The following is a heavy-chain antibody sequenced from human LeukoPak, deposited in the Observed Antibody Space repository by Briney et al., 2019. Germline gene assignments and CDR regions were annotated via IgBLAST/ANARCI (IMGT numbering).Heavy chain of an antibody. CDR3: ARGTGAPNYCDY. D-gene: IGHD1-14*01. CDR1: GYTFTGYY. J-gene: IGHJ4*02. Sequence: ASVKVSCKASGYTFTGYYIHWVRQAPGQGLEWMAWINPNGGGTNYAQKFQGRVAVTRDSSISTAYMELSGLTSDDPAVFYCARGTGAPNYCDYWGQGTLVTVSS. CDR2: INPNGGGT. V-gene: IGHV1-2*02.